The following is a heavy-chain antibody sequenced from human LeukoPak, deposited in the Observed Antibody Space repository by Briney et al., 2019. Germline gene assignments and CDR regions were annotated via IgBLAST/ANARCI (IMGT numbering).Heavy chain of an antibody. CDR2: IYSSGGT. D-gene: IGHD3-10*01. V-gene: IGHV4-59*01. CDR3: ARVGSGSFDY. J-gene: IGHJ4*02. CDR1: GGSISGYY. Sequence: PSETLSLTCSVSGGSISGYYWSWIRQPPGKGLEWIGYIYSSGGTNYTPSLKSRVTISLDTSKNQFSLRLSSVTAADTAVYYCARVGSGSFDYWGQGTLVTVSS.